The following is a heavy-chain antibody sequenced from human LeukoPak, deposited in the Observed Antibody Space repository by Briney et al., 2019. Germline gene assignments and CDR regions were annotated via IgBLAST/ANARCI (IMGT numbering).Heavy chain of an antibody. J-gene: IGHJ4*02. CDR2: INHSGST. V-gene: IGHV4-34*01. CDR3: QVRWFGESTLFDY. CDR1: GGSFSGYY. Sequence: PSETLSLTCAVYGGSFSGYYWSWIRQPPGKGLEWIGEINHSGSTNYNPSLKSRVTISVDTSKNQFSLKLSSVTAADTAVYYCQVRWFGESTLFDYWGQGTLVTVSS. D-gene: IGHD3-10*01.